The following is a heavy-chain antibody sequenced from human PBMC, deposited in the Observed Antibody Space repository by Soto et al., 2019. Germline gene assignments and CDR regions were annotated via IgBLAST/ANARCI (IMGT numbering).Heavy chain of an antibody. CDR1: GFTFSDYY. CDR3: ARGTYRSKTDFDY. Sequence: GSLRLSCAASGFTFSDYYMTWIRQAPGSGLEWVSYISSSSGTISYANSVKGRFTISRDDAQNSLYLQMTSLRAEDTAVYYCARGTYRSKTDFDYWGQGTLVTVSS. V-gene: IGHV3-11*01. D-gene: IGHD6-13*01. CDR2: ISSSSGTI. J-gene: IGHJ4*02.